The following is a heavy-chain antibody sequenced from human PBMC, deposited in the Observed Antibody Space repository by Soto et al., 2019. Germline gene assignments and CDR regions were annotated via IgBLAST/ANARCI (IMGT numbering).Heavy chain of an antibody. Sequence: SLRLSCAASGFTFSSSAMHWVRQAPGKGLEWVATTSHDGINKYYADSMKGPFTISRDNSKNTLYLQMNTLRPEDTAVYYCARGADWFDSWGQGTLVTVSS. CDR3: ARGADWFDS. V-gene: IGHV3-30-3*01. CDR2: TSHDGINK. CDR1: GFTFSSSA. J-gene: IGHJ5*01.